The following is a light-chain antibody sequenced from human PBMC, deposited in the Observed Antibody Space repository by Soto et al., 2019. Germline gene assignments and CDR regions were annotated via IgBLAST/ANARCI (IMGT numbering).Light chain of an antibody. CDR3: ISYTSNNTRV. Sequence: QSALTQPASVSGSPGQSIAISCTGTSSDVGGYNYVSWYQQHPGKAPKLMIYDVSNRPSGVSNRFSGSKSGNTASLTISGLQAEDEADYYCISYTSNNTRVFGGGTKLTVL. V-gene: IGLV2-14*01. CDR1: SSDVGGYNY. J-gene: IGLJ3*02. CDR2: DVS.